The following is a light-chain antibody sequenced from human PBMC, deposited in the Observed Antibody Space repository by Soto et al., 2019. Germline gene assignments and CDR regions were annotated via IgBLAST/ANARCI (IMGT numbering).Light chain of an antibody. J-gene: IGLJ2*01. CDR2: LNSDGSH. V-gene: IGLV4-69*01. CDR1: SGHSNYA. CDR3: QTWVTGIHI. Sequence: QLVLTQSPSASASLGASVKLTCTLSSGHSNYAIAWHQQQPEKGPRFLMKLNSDGSHSKGDGIPDRFSGSSSGAERYLTISTIQSEDEADYYCQTWVTGIHIFGGGTKLTVL.